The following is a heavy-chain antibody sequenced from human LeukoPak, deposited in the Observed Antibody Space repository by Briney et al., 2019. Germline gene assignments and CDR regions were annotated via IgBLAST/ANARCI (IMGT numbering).Heavy chain of an antibody. J-gene: IGHJ1*01. CDR1: GYTLTELS. V-gene: IGHV1-24*01. CDR2: FDPEDGET. CDR3: ATGGILRSFTPLFQH. D-gene: IGHD1-26*01. Sequence: ASVKVSCKVSGYTLTELSMHWVRQAPGKGLEWMGGFDPEDGETIYAQKFQGRVTMTEDTSTDTAYMELSSLRSEDTAVYYCATGGILRSFTPLFQHWGQGTPVTVSS.